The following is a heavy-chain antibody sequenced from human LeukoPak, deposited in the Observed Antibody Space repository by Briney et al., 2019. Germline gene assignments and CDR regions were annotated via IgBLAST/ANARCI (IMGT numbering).Heavy chain of an antibody. Sequence: EASVKVSCMASGGTFSSYAISWVRQAPGQGLGWMGRIIPILGIANYAQKFQGRVTITADKSTSTAYMELSSLRSEDTAVYYCARDEGYDSSGYYFDYWGQGTLVTVSS. CDR3: ARDEGYDSSGYYFDY. J-gene: IGHJ4*02. CDR2: IIPILGIA. CDR1: GGTFSSYA. D-gene: IGHD3-22*01. V-gene: IGHV1-69*04.